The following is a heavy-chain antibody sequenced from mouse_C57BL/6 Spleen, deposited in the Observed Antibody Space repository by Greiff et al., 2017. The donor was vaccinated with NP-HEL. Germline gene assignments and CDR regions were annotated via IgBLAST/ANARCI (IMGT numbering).Heavy chain of an antibody. CDR2: IHPSSGST. Sequence: QVQLQQPGAELVKPGASVKLSCKASGYTFTSYWMPWVKQRPGQGLEWIGEIHPSSGSTNYNEKFKSKATLTVDKSSSTAYMPLSSLTSEDSAVYYCARRGQLWVGDYWGQGTTLTVSS. CDR1: GYTFTSYW. CDR3: ARRGQLWVGDY. J-gene: IGHJ2*01. V-gene: IGHV1-55*01. D-gene: IGHD6-1*01.